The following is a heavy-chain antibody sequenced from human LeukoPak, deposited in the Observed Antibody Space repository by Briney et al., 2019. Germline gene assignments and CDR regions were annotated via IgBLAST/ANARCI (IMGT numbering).Heavy chain of an antibody. Sequence: SETLSLTCTVSGGSISSYYWSWIRQPPGKGLEWIGYIYYSGCTNYNPSLKSRVTISVDTSKNQFSLKLSSVTAADTAVYYCAREGIAAAGTDYYYGMDVWGKGTTVTVSS. CDR2: IYYSGCT. CDR3: AREGIAAAGTDYYYGMDV. D-gene: IGHD6-13*01. V-gene: IGHV4-59*01. J-gene: IGHJ6*04. CDR1: GGSISSYY.